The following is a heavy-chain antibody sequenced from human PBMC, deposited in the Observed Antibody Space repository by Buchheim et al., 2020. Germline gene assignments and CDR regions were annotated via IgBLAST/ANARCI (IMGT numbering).Heavy chain of an antibody. CDR1: GGSFSGYY. V-gene: IGHV4-34*01. J-gene: IGHJ4*02. CDR2: INHRGST. D-gene: IGHD2-2*01. CDR3: ARGWGYCSSTSCSPFDY. Sequence: QVQLQQWGAGLLKPSETLSLTCAVYGGSFSGYYWSWIRQPPGKGLEWIGEINHRGSTNYNPSLKSRVTISVDTSKNQFYLKLSSVTAADTAVYYCARGWGYCSSTSCSPFDYWGQGTL.